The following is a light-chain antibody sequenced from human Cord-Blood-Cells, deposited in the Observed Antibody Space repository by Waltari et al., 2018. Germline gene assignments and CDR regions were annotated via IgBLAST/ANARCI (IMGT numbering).Light chain of an antibody. CDR2: AAS. CDR3: QQSYSTPIT. V-gene: IGKV1-39*01. J-gene: IGKJ5*01. CDR1: QSISSY. Sequence: DIQMIQSPSSLSASVGDRVPITCRASQSISSYLNWYQQKPGKAPKLLIYAASSLQSGVPSRFSGSGSGTDFTLTISSLQPEDFATYYCQQSYSTPITFGQGTRLEIK.